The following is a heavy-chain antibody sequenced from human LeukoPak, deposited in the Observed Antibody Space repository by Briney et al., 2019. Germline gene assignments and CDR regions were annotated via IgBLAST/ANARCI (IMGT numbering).Heavy chain of an antibody. CDR2: IYYSGST. J-gene: IGHJ4*02. CDR1: GGFISSYY. Sequence: PSETLSLTCTVSGGFISSYYWSWIRQPPGKGLEWIGYIYYSGSTNYNPSLKSRVTISVDTSKNQFSLKLSSVTAADTAVYYCARAVGAPDYWGQGTLVTVSS. CDR3: ARAVGAPDY. D-gene: IGHD1-26*01. V-gene: IGHV4-59*01.